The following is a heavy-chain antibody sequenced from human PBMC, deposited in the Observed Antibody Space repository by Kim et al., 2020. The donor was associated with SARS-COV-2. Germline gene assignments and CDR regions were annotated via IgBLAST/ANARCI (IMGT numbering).Heavy chain of an antibody. J-gene: IGHJ4*02. D-gene: IGHD1-26*01. V-gene: IGHV3-74*01. CDR3: ATDLRFGGSYMLDY. CDR1: GFTFSTNW. CDR2: INSDGSGT. Sequence: GGSLRLSCAASGFTFSTNWMHWVRLVPGKGLVWVSRINSDGSGTDYADPVKGRFTISRDNAKNTLFLQMNSLRAEDTAVYYCATDLRFGGSYMLDYWGQGILVTVSA.